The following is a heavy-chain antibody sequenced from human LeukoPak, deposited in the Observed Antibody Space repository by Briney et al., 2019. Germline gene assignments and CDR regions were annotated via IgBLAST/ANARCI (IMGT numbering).Heavy chain of an antibody. CDR3: ARATIVPAATNWFDP. D-gene: IGHD2-2*01. V-gene: IGHV4-30-4*01. Sequence: RPSETLSLTCTVSGGSISSGDYYWSWIRQPPGKGLEWIGYIYHSETTYYNPSLKSRVTMSVDTSKNQFSLKLSSVTAADTAVYYCARATIVPAATNWFDPWGQGTLVTVSS. CDR1: GGSISSGDYY. J-gene: IGHJ5*02. CDR2: IYHSETT.